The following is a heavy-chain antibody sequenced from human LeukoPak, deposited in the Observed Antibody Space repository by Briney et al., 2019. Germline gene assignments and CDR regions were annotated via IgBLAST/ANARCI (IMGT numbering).Heavy chain of an antibody. CDR2: ISAGAGNT. J-gene: IGHJ4*02. Sequence: GSLRLSCAPSAFTFSKYAMTWVRQAPGKGLEWVSSISAGAGNTYYADSVKGRFTISRDNSKNTLYLQMNSLRAEDTALYYCAKVKVVGYSTFDYWGQGTLVTVSS. V-gene: IGHV3-23*01. CDR1: AFTFSKYA. D-gene: IGHD2-2*01. CDR3: AKVKVVGYSTFDY.